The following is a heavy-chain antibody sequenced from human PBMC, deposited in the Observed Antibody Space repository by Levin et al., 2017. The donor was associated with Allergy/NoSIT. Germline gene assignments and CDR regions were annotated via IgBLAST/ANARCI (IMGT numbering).Heavy chain of an antibody. CDR1: GFTFSSYS. Sequence: GESLKISCAASGFTFSSYSMNWVRQAPGKGLEWVSYISSSSSTIYYADSVKGRFTISRDNAKNSLYLQMNSLRAEDTAVYYCARDKGPGGMDVWGQGTTVTVSS. CDR2: ISSSSSTI. V-gene: IGHV3-48*01. J-gene: IGHJ6*02. CDR3: ARDKGPGGMDV.